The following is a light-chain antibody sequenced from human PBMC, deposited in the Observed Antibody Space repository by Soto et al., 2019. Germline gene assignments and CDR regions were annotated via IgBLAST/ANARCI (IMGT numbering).Light chain of an antibody. V-gene: IGKV3-20*01. CDR1: QSLSINS. CDR3: QQYDGSPLT. CDR2: GAS. Sequence: EIVLTQSPGTLSLSPGERATLSCKASQSLSINSLAWYQQKPGQSPRLLVYGASTRDTGIPDRFRGSGSGTDFALTISSLEHEDFAMYYCQQYDGSPLTFGPGTKVDIK. J-gene: IGKJ3*01.